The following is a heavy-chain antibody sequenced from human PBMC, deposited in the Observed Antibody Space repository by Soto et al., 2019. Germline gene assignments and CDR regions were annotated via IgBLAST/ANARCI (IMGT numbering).Heavy chain of an antibody. CDR1: GFTFSSYA. Sequence: GGSLRLSCAASGFTFSSYAMYWVRQAPGKGLEFVSAISVNGDSTYYADSVKGRFTISRDNSKSTLYLQMSSLRTEDTAVYYCVKIAVPGTWVWFDPWGQGALVTVSS. J-gene: IGHJ5*02. CDR3: VKIAVPGTWVWFDP. CDR2: ISVNGDST. D-gene: IGHD6-19*01. V-gene: IGHV3-64D*06.